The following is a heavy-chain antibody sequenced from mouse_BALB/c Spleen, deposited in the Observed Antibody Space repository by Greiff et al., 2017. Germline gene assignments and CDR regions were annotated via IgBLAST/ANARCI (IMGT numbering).Heavy chain of an antibody. D-gene: IGHD1-2*01. CDR3: APITTASWFAY. Sequence: EVQLQQSGAELVKPGASVKLSCTASGFNIKDTYMHWVKQRPEQGLEWIGWIDPENGNTIYDPKFQGKASITADTSSNTAYLQLSSLTSEDTAVYYCAPITTASWFAYWGQGTLVTVSA. CDR1: GFNIKDTY. CDR2: IDPENGNT. V-gene: IGHV14-3*02. J-gene: IGHJ3*01.